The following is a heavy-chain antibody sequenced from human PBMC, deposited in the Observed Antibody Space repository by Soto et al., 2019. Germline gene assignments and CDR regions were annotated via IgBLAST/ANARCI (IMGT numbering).Heavy chain of an antibody. CDR2: ISAYNGNT. CDR1: GYTFTSYG. Sequence: ASVKVSCKASGYTFTSYGISWVRQAPGQGLEWMGWISAYNGNTNYAQKLQGRVTMTTDTSTSTAYMELRSLRSDDTAVYYCARSSVGATLYYYYGMDVWGQGTTVTVSS. V-gene: IGHV1-18*01. CDR3: ARSSVGATLYYYYGMDV. D-gene: IGHD1-26*01. J-gene: IGHJ6*02.